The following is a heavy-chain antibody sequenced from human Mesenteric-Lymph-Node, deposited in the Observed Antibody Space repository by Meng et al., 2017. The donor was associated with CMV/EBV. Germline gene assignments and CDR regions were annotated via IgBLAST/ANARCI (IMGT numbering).Heavy chain of an antibody. CDR3: ARNHQLLSRWFDP. J-gene: IGHJ5*02. Sequence: LRLSCTVSGDSVSSSGYYWGWIRQPPGEGLEWIGYIYYNGNTYYNPSLRSRLTISLDTSKNQFSLKLNSVTAADTALYFCARNHQLLSRWFDPWGQGTLVTVSS. D-gene: IGHD2-2*01. CDR1: GDSVSSSGYY. V-gene: IGHV4-30-4*08. CDR2: IYYNGNT.